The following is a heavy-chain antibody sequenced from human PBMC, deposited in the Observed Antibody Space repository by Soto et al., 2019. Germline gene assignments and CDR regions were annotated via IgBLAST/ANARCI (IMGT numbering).Heavy chain of an antibody. Sequence: PSETLSLTCSVSGGSVTNYYWSWIRQPPGKGLEWIGYIYYTGSTNYNPSLKSRFTISVDTSKNHFSLNLSSVTAADTAVYYCVRRHGLTVDAYYWGQGTQVTVSS. CDR2: IYYTGST. J-gene: IGHJ4*02. CDR1: GGSVTNYY. D-gene: IGHD2-21*02. V-gene: IGHV4-59*08. CDR3: VRRHGLTVDAYY.